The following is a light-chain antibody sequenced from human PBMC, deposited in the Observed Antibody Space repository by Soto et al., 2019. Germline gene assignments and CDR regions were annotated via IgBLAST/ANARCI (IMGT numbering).Light chain of an antibody. V-gene: IGKV3-11*01. CDR1: ESIGNY. CDR2: DAS. Sequence: EVVLTQSPATLSLSPGERATLSCRASESIGNYLAWYQQKLGQAPKLLIYDASHRAIGIPGRFSGDGSGTDFTLPSSRLEPEDCAVYYCQWRSDWPPRLTFGVGTKVEIK. CDR3: QWRSDWPPRLT. J-gene: IGKJ4*01.